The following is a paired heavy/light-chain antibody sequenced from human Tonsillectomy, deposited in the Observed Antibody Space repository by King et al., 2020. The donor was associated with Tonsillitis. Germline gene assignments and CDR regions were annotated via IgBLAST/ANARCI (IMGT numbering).Light chain of an antibody. CDR1: QSISRW. CDR2: MAS. CDR3: QQYNLYPWT. J-gene: IGKJ1*01. V-gene: IGKV1-5*03. Sequence: DIQVTQSPSTLSAFVGDRVTITCRASQSISRWLAWYQQKPGKAPKLLMYMASTLESGVPSRFSGSGYGTEFTLTISSLQPDDFATYYCQQYNLYPWTFGQGTKVEIK.
Heavy chain of an antibody. V-gene: IGHV3-30-3*01. CDR3: ATEPANWNDVANDH. Sequence: QVQLMESGGGVVQPGTSLRLSCAGSGFSFRDYSMHWVRQAPGKGLEWVAVTLANANIEHYADSVKGRFTVARDNSRNTLYLEMNSLSAEDTAVYYCATEPANWNDVANDHWGQGTLVTVSS. CDR1: GFSFRDYS. J-gene: IGHJ4*02. D-gene: IGHD1-1*01. CDR2: TLANANIE.